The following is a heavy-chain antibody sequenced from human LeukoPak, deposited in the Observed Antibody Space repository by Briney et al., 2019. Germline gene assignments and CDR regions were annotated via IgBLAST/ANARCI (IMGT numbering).Heavy chain of an antibody. D-gene: IGHD6-19*01. V-gene: IGHV4-59*08. CDR2: IYYSGST. Sequence: SETLSLTCTVSGGSITGYYWSWIRQPPGKGLEWIGYIYYSGSTNYNPSLKSRVTISVDTSENQFSLNLNSVTAADTAVYYCARYLGGSGWFFDYWGQGTLVTVSS. CDR1: GGSITGYY. CDR3: ARYLGGSGWFFDY. J-gene: IGHJ4*02.